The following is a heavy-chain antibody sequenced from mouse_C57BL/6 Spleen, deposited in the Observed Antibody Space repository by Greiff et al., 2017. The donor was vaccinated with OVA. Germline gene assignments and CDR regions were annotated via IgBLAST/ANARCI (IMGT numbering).Heavy chain of an antibody. D-gene: IGHD2-1*01. CDR3: ARADYYGNYVNAMDY. V-gene: IGHV1-69*01. CDR1: GYTFTSYW. J-gene: IGHJ4*01. CDR2: IDTSDSYT. Sequence: QVQLQQPGAELVMPGASVKLSCKASGYTFTSYWMHWVKQRPGQGLEWIGEIDTSDSYTNYNQKLKGKSTLTVYKSSSTAYMQLSSLSSEDSAVYYCARADYYGNYVNAMDYWGQGTSVTVSS.